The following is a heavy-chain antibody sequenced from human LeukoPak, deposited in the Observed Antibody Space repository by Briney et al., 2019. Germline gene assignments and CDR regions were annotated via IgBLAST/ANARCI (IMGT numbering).Heavy chain of an antibody. CDR2: INHSGST. CDR3: ASGAEVVPAATPNYYYMDV. CDR1: GGSFSGYY. Sequence: SETLSLTCAVYGGSFSGYYWSWIRQPPGKGLEWIGEINHSGSTNYNPSLKSRVTISVDTSNNQFSLKLSSVTAADTAVYYCASGAEVVPAATPNYYYMDVWGKGTTVTVSS. V-gene: IGHV4-34*01. J-gene: IGHJ6*03. D-gene: IGHD2-2*01.